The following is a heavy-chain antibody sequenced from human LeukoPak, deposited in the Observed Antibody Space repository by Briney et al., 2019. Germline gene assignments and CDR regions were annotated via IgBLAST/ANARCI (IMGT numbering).Heavy chain of an antibody. V-gene: IGHV3-30*18. D-gene: IGHD3-22*01. CDR3: AKIGVRRYYYDSSGYFRDY. CDR1: GFTFSSYG. J-gene: IGHJ4*02. Sequence: GGSLRLSCAASGFTFSSYGMHWVRQAPGKGLEWVAVISYDGSNKYYADSVKGRFTISRDNSKNTLYLQMNSLRAEDTAVYYCAKIGVRRYYYDSSGYFRDYWGQGTLVTVSS. CDR2: ISYDGSNK.